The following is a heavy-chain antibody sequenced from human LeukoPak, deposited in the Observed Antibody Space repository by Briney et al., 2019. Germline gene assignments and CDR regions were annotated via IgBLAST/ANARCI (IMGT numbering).Heavy chain of an antibody. J-gene: IGHJ5*02. V-gene: IGHV3-23*01. Sequence: GSLRLSCAASGFTLTNYAMNWVRQAPEKGLEWVSAISGSGGSTYYADSVKGRFTISRDNSKNTLYLQMNSLRAEDTAVYYCAKGANWFDPWGQGTLVTVSS. CDR3: AKGANWFDP. CDR1: GFTLTNYA. CDR2: ISGSGGST.